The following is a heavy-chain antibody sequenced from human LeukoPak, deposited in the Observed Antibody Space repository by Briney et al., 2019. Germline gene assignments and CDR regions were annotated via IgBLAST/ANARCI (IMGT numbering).Heavy chain of an antibody. V-gene: IGHV4-39*01. CDR1: GGSISSYY. CDR3: ASERMVRGVVDY. D-gene: IGHD3-10*01. Sequence: PSETLSLTCTVSGGSISSYYWGWIRQPPGKGLEWIGSIYYSGSTYYNPSLKSRVTISVDTSKNQFSLKLSSVTAADTAVYYCASERMVRGVVDYWGQGTLVTVSS. J-gene: IGHJ4*02. CDR2: IYYSGST.